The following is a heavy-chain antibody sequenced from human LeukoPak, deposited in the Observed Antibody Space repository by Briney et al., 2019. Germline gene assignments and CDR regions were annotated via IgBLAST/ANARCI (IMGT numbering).Heavy chain of an antibody. CDR1: GMTFIDAW. CDR3: TWDYAGT. Sequence: PGGSLRLSCAASGMTFIDAWMSWVRQAPGKGLEWVGRIKSNTDGATTDYAAPVKGRFTISRDDSKKTLYLQMNSLKTDDTAVYYCTWDYAGTWGQGTLVTVSS. V-gene: IGHV3-15*01. J-gene: IGHJ5*02. CDR2: IKSNTDGATT. D-gene: IGHD4-17*01.